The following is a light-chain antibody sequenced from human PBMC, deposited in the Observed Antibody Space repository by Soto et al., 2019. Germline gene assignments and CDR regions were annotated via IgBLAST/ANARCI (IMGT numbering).Light chain of an antibody. CDR3: QQDNNWPRT. Sequence: EIVMTQSPATLSVSPGERVTLSCRASQSLSGNLAWYQQKPGLAPRLLINRASTRATGIPARFSGSGSETEFTLTISSLQAEDFAGYYCQQDNNWPRTFGQGTKVEI. CDR1: QSLSGN. V-gene: IGKV3-15*01. CDR2: RAS. J-gene: IGKJ1*01.